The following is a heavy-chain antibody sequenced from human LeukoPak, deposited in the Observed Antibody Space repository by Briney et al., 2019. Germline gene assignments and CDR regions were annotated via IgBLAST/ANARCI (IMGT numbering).Heavy chain of an antibody. CDR2: IWYDGSNK. J-gene: IGHJ4*02. CDR3: ARDYSSGYYLSFDY. D-gene: IGHD3-22*01. CDR1: GFTFSSYG. V-gene: IGHV3-33*01. Sequence: GGSLRLSCAASGFTFSSYGMPWVRQAPGKGLEWVAVIWYDGSNKYYADSVKGRFTISRDNSKNTLYLQMNSLRAEDTAVYYCARDYSSGYYLSFDYWGQGTLVTVSS.